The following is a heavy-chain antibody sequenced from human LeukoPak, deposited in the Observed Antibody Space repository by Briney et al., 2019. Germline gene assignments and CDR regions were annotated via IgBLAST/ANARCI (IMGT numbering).Heavy chain of an antibody. V-gene: IGHV1-2*02. CDR1: GYTFTSYY. CDR2: INALSGDT. CDR3: ARSQRQWLANFDY. Sequence: GASVKVSCKASGYTFTSYYMHWVRQAPGQGLEWMGWINALSGDTKYEQKFQGGVTMTMDTSITTAYMELSRLRSDDTAVYYCARSQRQWLANFDYWGQGTLLTVSS. D-gene: IGHD6-19*01. J-gene: IGHJ4*02.